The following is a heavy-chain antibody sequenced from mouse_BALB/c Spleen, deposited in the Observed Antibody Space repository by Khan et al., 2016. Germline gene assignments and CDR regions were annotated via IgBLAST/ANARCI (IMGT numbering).Heavy chain of an antibody. CDR3: ARTYDGYYVGAMDY. V-gene: IGHV14-3*02. Sequence: IQLVQSGAELVKPGASVKLSCTASGFNIKDTYMHWVKQRPEQGLEWIGRIDPANGNTKYDPKFQGKATITADTSSNTAYLQLSSLTSEDTAVYYCARTYDGYYVGAMDYWGQGTSVTVSS. D-gene: IGHD2-3*01. CDR2: IDPANGNT. CDR1: GFNIKDTY. J-gene: IGHJ4*01.